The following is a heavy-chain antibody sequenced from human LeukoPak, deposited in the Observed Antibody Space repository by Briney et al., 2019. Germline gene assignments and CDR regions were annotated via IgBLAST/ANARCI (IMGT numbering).Heavy chain of an antibody. J-gene: IGHJ5*02. V-gene: IGHV4-34*01. D-gene: IGHD1-26*01. CDR1: GGSLNGHY. Sequence: LETLSLTCAVYGGSLNGHYWSWIRQSPGKGLEWIGEGSDSGGTKFNPSLKSRVTISADTSKNQFSLKLTSVTAADTAVYHCAKNGQSGFSFDPWGQGTLVTVSS. CDR3: AKNGQSGFSFDP. CDR2: GSDSGGT.